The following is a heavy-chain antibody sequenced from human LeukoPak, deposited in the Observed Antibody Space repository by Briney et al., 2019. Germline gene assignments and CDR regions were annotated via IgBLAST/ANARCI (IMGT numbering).Heavy chain of an antibody. CDR3: ARGGRIFDWLLDAFDI. CDR1: GGSISSGDYY. D-gene: IGHD3-9*01. J-gene: IGHJ3*02. V-gene: IGHV4-30-4*01. Sequence: PSETLSLTCTVSGGSISSGDYYWSWIRQPPGKGLEWIGYIYYSGSTYYNPSLKSRVTISVDTSKNQFSLKLSSVTAADTAVYYCARGGRIFDWLLDAFDIWGQGTTVTVSS. CDR2: IYYSGST.